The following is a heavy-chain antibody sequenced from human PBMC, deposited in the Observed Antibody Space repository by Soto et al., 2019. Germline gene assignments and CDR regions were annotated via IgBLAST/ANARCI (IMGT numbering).Heavy chain of an antibody. D-gene: IGHD4-17*01. V-gene: IGHV4-31*03. Sequence: QVQLQESGPGLVKPSQTLSLTCTVSGGSISSGGYYWSWIRQHPGKGLEWIGYIYYTGSTYYNPSLKSRVTISVDTSKNQFFLKLSSVTAADTAVYYCARDEEVNYSDYGGSDYYYGMDVWGQGTTVTVSS. CDR3: ARDEEVNYSDYGGSDYYYGMDV. CDR2: IYYTGST. J-gene: IGHJ6*02. CDR1: GGSISSGGYY.